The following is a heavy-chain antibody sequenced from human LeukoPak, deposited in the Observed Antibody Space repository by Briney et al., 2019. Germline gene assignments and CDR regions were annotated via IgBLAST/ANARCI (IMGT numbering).Heavy chain of an antibody. CDR1: GYTFTNYG. CDR2: ISAYTVDT. Sequence: SVKVSCKASGYTFTNYGITWVRQAPGQGLEWMGWISAYTVDTNSAKAFHDRLTITIDTATTTASLELRNLRSDDTAVYYCARVGRTKLATMAYWGQGTLVAVSS. D-gene: IGHD5-12*01. CDR3: ARVGRTKLATMAY. V-gene: IGHV1-18*01. J-gene: IGHJ1*01.